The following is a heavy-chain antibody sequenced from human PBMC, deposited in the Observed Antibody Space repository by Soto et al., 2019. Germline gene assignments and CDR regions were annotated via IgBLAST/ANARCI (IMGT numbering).Heavy chain of an antibody. CDR1: GYTFTGYY. Sequence: ASVKVSCKASGYTFTGYYMHWVRQAPGQGLEWMGWINPNSGGTNYAQKFQGRVTMTRDTSISTAYMELSRLRSDDTAVYYCAREFRCSQWLGASYGMDVWGQGTTVTVSS. J-gene: IGHJ6*02. CDR3: AREFRCSQWLGASYGMDV. D-gene: IGHD6-19*01. CDR2: INPNSGGT. V-gene: IGHV1-2*02.